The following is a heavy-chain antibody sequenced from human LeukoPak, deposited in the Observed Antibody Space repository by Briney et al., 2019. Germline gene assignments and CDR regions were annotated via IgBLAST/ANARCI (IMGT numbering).Heavy chain of an antibody. CDR1: GFTFSTYS. D-gene: IGHD6-19*01. CDR2: IDSSSRTT. V-gene: IGHV3-48*04. CDR3: ARGYNSALDY. Sequence: PGGSLRLSCAASGFTFSTYSMNWVRQAPGKGLEWVSFIDSSSRTTFYADSVKGRFTISRDNAKNSLFLQMNSLRAEDTAVYFCARGYNSALDYWGQGVLVTVSS. J-gene: IGHJ4*02.